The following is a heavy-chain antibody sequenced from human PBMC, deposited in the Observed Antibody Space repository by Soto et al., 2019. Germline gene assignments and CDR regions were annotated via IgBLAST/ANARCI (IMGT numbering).Heavy chain of an antibody. D-gene: IGHD3-9*01. Sequence: PGGSLRLSCAASGFTFGTYTMNWVRQAPGKGLEWVSALGGGGDTHYAESVKGRFTISRDYSKNILLLQMNSLRDEDSAIYYCNNGRHPDGIWSFDFWGQGTLVTVSS. CDR1: GFTFGTYT. J-gene: IGHJ4*02. CDR3: NNGRHPDGIWSFDF. CDR2: LGGGGDT. V-gene: IGHV3-23*01.